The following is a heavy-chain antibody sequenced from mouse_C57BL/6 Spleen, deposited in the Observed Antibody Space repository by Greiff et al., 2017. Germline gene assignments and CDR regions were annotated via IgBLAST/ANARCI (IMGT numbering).Heavy chain of an antibody. CDR1: GFNIKDYY. D-gene: IGHD3-1*01. J-gene: IGHJ2*01. CDR2: IDPEDGDT. CDR3: TRGAGYRDY. V-gene: IGHV14-1*01. Sequence: EVQLQQSGAELVRPGASVKLSCTASGFNIKDYYMHWVKQRPEQGLEWIGRIDPEDGDTEYAPKFQGKATMPAYTSSTTAYLQLSSLTSGDTAVYYCTRGAGYRDYWGQGTTLTVSS.